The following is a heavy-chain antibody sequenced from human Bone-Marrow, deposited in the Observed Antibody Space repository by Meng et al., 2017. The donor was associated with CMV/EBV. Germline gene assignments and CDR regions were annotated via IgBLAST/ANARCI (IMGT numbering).Heavy chain of an antibody. J-gene: IGHJ5*02. CDR3: ARDDSVVVPAANNWFDP. Sequence: YTFTSNGISWVRQAPGQGLEWMGWIRAYNGNTNYAQKLQGRVTMTTDTSTSTAYMELRSLRSDDTAVYYCARDDSVVVPAANNWFDPWGQGTLVTVSS. V-gene: IGHV1-18*01. D-gene: IGHD2-2*01. CDR1: YTFTSNG. CDR2: IRAYNGNT.